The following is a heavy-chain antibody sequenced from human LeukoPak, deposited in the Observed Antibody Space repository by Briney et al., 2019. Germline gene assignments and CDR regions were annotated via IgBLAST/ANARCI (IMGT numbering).Heavy chain of an antibody. CDR1: GSSISGADYY. CDR3: ARGVGNSPFPTYNWFDP. V-gene: IGHV4-30-4*01. D-gene: IGHD4-23*01. Sequence: SQTLSLTCTVSGSSISGADYYWSWIRQPPGMGLEWIGYVYHSGLTYYNPSLKSRLAISVDTSKNQFSLKLSSVTAADTAVYYCARGVGNSPFPTYNWFDPWGQGTLVTVSS. J-gene: IGHJ5*02. CDR2: VYHSGLT.